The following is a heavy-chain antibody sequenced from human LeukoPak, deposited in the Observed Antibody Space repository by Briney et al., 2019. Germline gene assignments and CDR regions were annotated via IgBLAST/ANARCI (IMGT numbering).Heavy chain of an antibody. D-gene: IGHD2-15*01. V-gene: IGHV3-30*02. J-gene: IGHJ4*02. CDR2: IRYDGSNK. CDR3: AKVGYCSGGSCS. CDR1: GFTFSSYG. Sequence: GGSLRLSCAASGFTFSSYGMHWVRQAPGKGLEWVAFIRYDGSNKYYADSVKGRFTISRDNSKNTLYLQMNSLRAEGTAVYYCAKVGYCSGGSCSWGQGTLVTVSS.